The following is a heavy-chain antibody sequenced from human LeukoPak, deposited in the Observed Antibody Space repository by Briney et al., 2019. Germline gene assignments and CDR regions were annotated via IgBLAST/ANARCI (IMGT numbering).Heavy chain of an antibody. CDR3: ARDDTWSTDAFDI. J-gene: IGHJ3*02. CDR2: ISSSSCTI. V-gene: IGHV3-48*01. Sequence: PGGPLRLSCAASGFTFSSYSMNWVRQAPGKGLEWVSYISSSSCTIYYADSVKGRFTISRDNAKNSLYLQMNSLRAEDTAVYYCARDDTWSTDAFDIWGQGTMVTVSS. D-gene: IGHD2-15*01. CDR1: GFTFSSYS.